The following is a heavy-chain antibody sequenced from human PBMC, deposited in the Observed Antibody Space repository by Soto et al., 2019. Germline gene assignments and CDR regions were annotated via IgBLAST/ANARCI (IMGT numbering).Heavy chain of an antibody. CDR2: IVVGSGNT. V-gene: IGHV1-58*02. J-gene: IGHJ5*02. CDR1: GFTFTSSA. Sequence: GASVKVSCKASGFTFTSSAMQWVRQARGQRLEWIGWIVVGSGNTNYAQKFQERVTITRDMSTSTAYMELSSLRAEDTAVYYCAKYVPTYSSSPFNWFDPWGQGTLVTVSS. D-gene: IGHD6-6*01. CDR3: AKYVPTYSSSPFNWFDP.